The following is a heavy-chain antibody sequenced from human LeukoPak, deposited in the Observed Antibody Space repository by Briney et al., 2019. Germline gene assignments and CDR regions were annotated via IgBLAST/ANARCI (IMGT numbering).Heavy chain of an antibody. J-gene: IGHJ4*02. CDR2: ISGSGGGT. V-gene: IGHV3-23*01. Sequence: PGGSLRLSCAASGFTFTNYAMSWVRQAPGKGLEWVSGISGSGGGTYYADSVKGRFTISRDNSKNTLYLQMNSLRAEDTAVYYCARGGLTITMFGVPIIRNFDYWGQGTLVTVSS. D-gene: IGHD3-3*01. CDR3: ARGGLTITMFGVPIIRNFDY. CDR1: GFTFTNYA.